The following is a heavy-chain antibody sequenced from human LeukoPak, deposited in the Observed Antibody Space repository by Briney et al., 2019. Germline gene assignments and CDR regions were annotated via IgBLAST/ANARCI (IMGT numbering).Heavy chain of an antibody. CDR2: IYHSGST. CDR1: GGSISGSNW. J-gene: IGHJ5*02. Sequence: SETLSLTCTVSGGSISGSNWWSWVRQPPGKGLEWIGEIYHSGSTNYNPSLKSRVTISVDTSKNQFSLKLSSVTAADTAVYYCARGAAYYDFWSGYNWFDPWGQGTPVTVSS. V-gene: IGHV4-4*02. D-gene: IGHD3-3*01. CDR3: ARGAAYYDFWSGYNWFDP.